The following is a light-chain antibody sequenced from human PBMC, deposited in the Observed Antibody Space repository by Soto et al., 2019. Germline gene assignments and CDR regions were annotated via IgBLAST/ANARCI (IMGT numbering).Light chain of an antibody. CDR3: QQYGSPPTT. V-gene: IGKV3-20*01. J-gene: IGKJ5*01. CDR2: DAS. Sequence: EIVFTQSPGTLSVSAGERATLSCRAAQSFSSKSLAWYQQKAGQAPRLIIYDASKRAADVPDRFSGSGSGTDFTLTISRLEAEDFAVYYCQQYGSPPTTFGQGTRLEIK. CDR1: QSFSSKS.